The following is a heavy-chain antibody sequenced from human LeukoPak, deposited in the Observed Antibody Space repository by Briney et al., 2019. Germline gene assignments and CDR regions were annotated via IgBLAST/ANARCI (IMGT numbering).Heavy chain of an antibody. D-gene: IGHD1-1*01. CDR3: AKDGTTTITFDY. J-gene: IGHJ4*02. CDR1: GFTFSSYG. Sequence: GGSLRLSCAASGFTFSSYGMHWVRQAPGKGPEWVAFIRYDGSNKYYADSVKGRFTISRDNSKNTLYLQMNSLRAEDTAVYYCAKDGTTTITFDYWGQGTLVTVSS. V-gene: IGHV3-30*02. CDR2: IRYDGSNK.